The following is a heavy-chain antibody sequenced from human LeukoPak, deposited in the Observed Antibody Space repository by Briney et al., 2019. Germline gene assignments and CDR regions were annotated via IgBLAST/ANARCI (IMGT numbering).Heavy chain of an antibody. V-gene: IGHV4-61*02. CDR1: GGSISSGSYY. Sequence: PSETLSLTCTVSGGSISSGSYYWSWIRQPAGKGLEWIGRIYTRGSTNYNPSLKSRVTISVDTSKNQFSLKLSSVTAADTALYYCARASPPFGELPDYWGQGTLVTVSS. CDR2: IYTRGST. J-gene: IGHJ4*02. CDR3: ARASPPFGELPDY. D-gene: IGHD3-10*01.